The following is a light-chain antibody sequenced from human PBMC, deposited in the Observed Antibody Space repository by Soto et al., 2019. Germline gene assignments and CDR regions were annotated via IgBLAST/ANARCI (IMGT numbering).Light chain of an antibody. CDR1: QSVSSN. Sequence: ELVMPQSPATLSVSPGERATLSCRASQSVSSNLAWYQQKPGQAPRLLIYGASTRATGIPARFSGSGSGTEFTLTISSLQPEDFETYYCLQHDNFPWTFGQGTKVDIK. J-gene: IGKJ1*01. CDR2: GAS. CDR3: LQHDNFPWT. V-gene: IGKV3-15*01.